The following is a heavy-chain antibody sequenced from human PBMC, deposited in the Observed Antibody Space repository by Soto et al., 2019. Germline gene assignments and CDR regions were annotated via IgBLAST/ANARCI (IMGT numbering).Heavy chain of an antibody. CDR3: ARSMVVVTALAY. D-gene: IGHD2-21*02. CDR2: ITAGYGNT. J-gene: IGHJ4*02. Sequence: VRLVQFGAEERRPGPSVRASSKAPGYPFTSYATPWVRQAPGQRLEWMGWITAGYGNTKYSQKFQGRVTITRDTSASTAYMELSSLRCEDTAVYYCARSMVVVTALAYWGQGTLVPVSS. CDR1: GYPFTSYA. V-gene: IGHV1-3*05.